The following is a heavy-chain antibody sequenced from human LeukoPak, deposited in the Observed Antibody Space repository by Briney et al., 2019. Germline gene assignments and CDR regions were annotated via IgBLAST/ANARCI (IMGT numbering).Heavy chain of an antibody. V-gene: IGHV1-2*06. CDR1: GYTFTGYY. D-gene: IGHD7-27*01. CDR3: ARQNWGNFDY. J-gene: IGHJ4*02. CDR2: INPNSGGT. Sequence: ASVKVSCKASGYTFTGYYMHWVRQAPGQGLEWMGRINPNSGGTNYAQKFQGRVTITTDESTSTAYMELSSLRSEDTAVYYCARQNWGNFDYWGQGTLVTVSS.